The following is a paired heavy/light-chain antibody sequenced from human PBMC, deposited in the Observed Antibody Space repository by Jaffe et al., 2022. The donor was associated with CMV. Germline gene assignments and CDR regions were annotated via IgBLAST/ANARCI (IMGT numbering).Light chain of an antibody. CDR1: TSDVGGYNF. V-gene: IGLV2-11*01. Sequence: QSALTQPRSVSESPGQSVTISCTGTTSDVGGYNFVSWYQHHPGKAPKLMIYDVNKRPSGVPDRFSASKSGNTASLTISGLQAEDEADYYCCSYAGSYILVFGGGTKLTVL. CDR2: DVN. CDR3: CSYAGSYILV. J-gene: IGLJ3*02.
Heavy chain of an antibody. CDR1: GGSISSSSHY. CDR3: ARFPDQGAVAGGRVIYYYYYMDV. J-gene: IGHJ6*03. V-gene: IGHV4-39*01. Sequence: QLHLQESGPGLVKPSETLSLTCTVSGGSISSSSHYWGWIRQPPGKGLEWIGTIYYSGSMYYSPSLKSRVTISVDTSKNQFSLMLRSVTAADTAVYYCARFPDQGAVAGGRVIYYYYYMDVWGKGTTVTVSS. D-gene: IGHD6-13*01. CDR2: IYYSGSM.